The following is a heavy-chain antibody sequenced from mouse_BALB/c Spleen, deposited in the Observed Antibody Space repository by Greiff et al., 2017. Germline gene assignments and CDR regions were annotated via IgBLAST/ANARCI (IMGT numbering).Heavy chain of an antibody. Sequence: EVKLVESGGGLVKPGGSLKLSCAASGFTFSSYTMSWVRQTPEKRLEWVATISNGGSTYYPDSVKGRFTISRDNAKNTLYLQMSSLKSEDTAMYYCAREDYGFAYWGQGTLVTGSA. CDR2: ISNGGST. D-gene: IGHD2-4*01. J-gene: IGHJ3*01. V-gene: IGHV5-6-4*01. CDR3: AREDYGFAY. CDR1: GFTFSSYT.